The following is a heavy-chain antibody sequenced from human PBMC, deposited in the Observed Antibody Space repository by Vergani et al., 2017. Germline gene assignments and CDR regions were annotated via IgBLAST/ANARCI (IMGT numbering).Heavy chain of an antibody. J-gene: IGHJ5*02. Sequence: QAQLQESGPGLVKPSETLSLTCHVFGVSVTDYNCNWIRQAPGKGLEWIGSLSTTGGATHASHNPSLKSRVSISVYKSKSQFSLRLTSVTAADAAIYYCAGDTHSWQRADRWGQGLLVSVSS. D-gene: IGHD6-13*01. V-gene: IGHV4-59*02. CDR1: GVSVTDYN. CDR2: LSTTGGA. CDR3: AGDTHSWQRADR.